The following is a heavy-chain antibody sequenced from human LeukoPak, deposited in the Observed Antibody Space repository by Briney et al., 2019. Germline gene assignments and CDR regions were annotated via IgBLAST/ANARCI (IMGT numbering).Heavy chain of an antibody. CDR2: ISSSSSYI. V-gene: IGHV3-21*01. CDR3: ARDSVPPKS. CDR1: GFSFSDYN. D-gene: IGHD2-2*01. J-gene: IGHJ5*02. Sequence: PGGSLRLSCAASGFSFSDYNMDWVRQAPGKGLEWVSSISSSSSYIYYADSVKGRFTISRDNAKNSLYLQMNSLRAEDTAVYYCARDSVPPKSWGQGTLVTVSS.